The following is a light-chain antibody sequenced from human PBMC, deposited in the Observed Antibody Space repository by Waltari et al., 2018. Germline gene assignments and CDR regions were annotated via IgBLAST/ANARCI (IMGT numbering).Light chain of an antibody. CDR1: SSDVGSYNI. CDR3: CSYAGSSPSVV. Sequence: QSALTQPASVSGSPGQSITISCTGTSSDVGSYNIVSWYQHHPGKAPKVMIYEGSERPSGVSNRFSGSKSGNTASLTIPGLQAEDEADYYCCSYAGSSPSVVFGGGTKLTVL. CDR2: EGS. V-gene: IGLV2-23*01. J-gene: IGLJ2*01.